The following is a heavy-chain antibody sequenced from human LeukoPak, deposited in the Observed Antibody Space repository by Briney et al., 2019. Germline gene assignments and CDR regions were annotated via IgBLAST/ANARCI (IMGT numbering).Heavy chain of an antibody. J-gene: IGHJ1*01. D-gene: IGHD1-26*01. CDR1: GFTFSSYW. CDR3: VREPVVGVAEYFHH. V-gene: IGHV3-7*01. CDR2: INKDGSEK. Sequence: GGSLRLSCAASGFTFSSYWMAWVRQAPGRGLERVANINKDGSEKYYVDSVRGRLTISRDNAKNSLYLQMNSLGAEDTAVYYCVREPVVGVAEYFHHWGQGTPVTVSS.